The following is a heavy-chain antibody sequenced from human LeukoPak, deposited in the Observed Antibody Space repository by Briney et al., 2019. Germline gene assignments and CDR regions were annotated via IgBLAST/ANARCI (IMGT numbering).Heavy chain of an antibody. CDR3: ARDGYSSSWYETDY. V-gene: IGHV1-18*01. J-gene: IGHJ4*02. Sequence: GASVKVSCKASGYTFTSYVISWVRQAPGQGLEWMGWISAYNGNTNYAQKLQGRVTMTTDTSTSTAYMELRSLRSDDTAVYYCARDGYSSSWYETDYWGQGTLVTVSS. CDR1: GYTFTSYV. CDR2: ISAYNGNT. D-gene: IGHD6-13*01.